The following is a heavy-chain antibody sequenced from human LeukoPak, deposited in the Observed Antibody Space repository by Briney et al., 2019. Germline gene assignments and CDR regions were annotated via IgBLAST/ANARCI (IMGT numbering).Heavy chain of an antibody. CDR3: ATRGSGSTRRPYYFDY. D-gene: IGHD1-26*01. CDR1: GYTLTELS. CDR2: FDPEDGET. J-gene: IGHJ4*02. V-gene: IGHV1-24*01. Sequence: ASVKVSCKVSGYTLTELSMHWVRQAPGKGLEWMGGFDPEDGETIYAQKFQGRVTMTEDTSTDTAYMELSSLRSEDTAVYYCATRGSGSTRRPYYFDYWGQGTLVTVSS.